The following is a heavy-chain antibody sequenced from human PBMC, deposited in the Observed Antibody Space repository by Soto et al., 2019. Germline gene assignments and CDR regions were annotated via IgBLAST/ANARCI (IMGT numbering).Heavy chain of an antibody. J-gene: IGHJ6*02. CDR1: GLTFSNYG. D-gene: IGHD2-15*01. CDR3: AQITCSCVSCPNYWYGMEV. Sequence: GYLRLSCAASGLTFSNYGMSWVRQAPGKGLEYVSAISDSGSRPYYADSVKGRFTISRDNSKDTLYLQMSSLRAEDTAVYYCAQITCSCVSCPNYWYGMEVWGPGTTVSVSS. CDR2: ISDSGSRP. V-gene: IGHV3-23*01.